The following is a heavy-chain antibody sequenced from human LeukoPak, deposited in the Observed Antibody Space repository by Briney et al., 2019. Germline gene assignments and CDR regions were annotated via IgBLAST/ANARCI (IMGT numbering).Heavy chain of an antibody. CDR1: GFTFSRFG. CDR3: ARDSLYDDNGFYHYFDY. J-gene: IGHJ4*02. CDR2: IWYDASGQ. D-gene: IGHD3-22*01. V-gene: IGHV3-33*01. Sequence: GGSLRLSCAASGFTFSRFGMHWVRQAPGKGLEWVAMIWYDASGQHYGDSVKGRFTISRDTSKNTLYLQMNSLRVEDTAVYFCARDSLYDDNGFYHYFDYWGQGVPLTVSS.